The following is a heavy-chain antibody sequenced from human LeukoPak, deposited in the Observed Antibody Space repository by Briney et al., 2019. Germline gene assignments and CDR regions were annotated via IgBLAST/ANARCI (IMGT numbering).Heavy chain of an antibody. D-gene: IGHD6-13*01. CDR2: ISSGGGT. V-gene: IGHV3-23*01. CDR1: GFTFSNYA. J-gene: IGHJ4*02. Sequence: PGGSLRLSCAVSGFTFSNYAMSWVRQAPGKGLEWVSAISSGGGTYYAASVKGRFTMSRDNSKNTLFLQMNTLRAEDTAVYYCAKDAYSSSWYGPFDHWGQGTLVTVSS. CDR3: AKDAYSSSWYGPFDH.